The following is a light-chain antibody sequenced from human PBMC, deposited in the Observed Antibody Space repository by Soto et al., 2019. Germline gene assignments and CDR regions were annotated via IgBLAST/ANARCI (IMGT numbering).Light chain of an antibody. Sequence: EILLTQSPGTLSLSPGERATLSCRASQSVSSSYLAWYQQKPGQAPRLLIYGASTRATGIPARFSGSGSGTDFTLTISSLQSEDFAVYYCQQYNDWPPWTFGQGTKVDIK. V-gene: IGKV3-15*01. CDR2: GAS. J-gene: IGKJ1*01. CDR1: QSVSSSY. CDR3: QQYNDWPPWT.